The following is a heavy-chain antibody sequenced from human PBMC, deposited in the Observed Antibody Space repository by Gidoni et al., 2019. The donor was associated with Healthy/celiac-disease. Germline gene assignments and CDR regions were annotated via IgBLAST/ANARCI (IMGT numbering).Heavy chain of an antibody. CDR2: IDPSDSYT. J-gene: IGHJ3*02. CDR1: GYSFTSYW. CDR3: ASLYDFWSGYYENAFDI. D-gene: IGHD3-3*01. V-gene: IGHV5-10-1*03. Sequence: EVQLVQSGAEVKKPGESLRISCKGSGYSFTSYWISWVRQMPGKGLEWMGRIDPSDSYTNYSPSFQGHVTISADKSISTAYLQWSSLKASDTAMYYCASLYDFWSGYYENAFDIWGQGTMVTVSS.